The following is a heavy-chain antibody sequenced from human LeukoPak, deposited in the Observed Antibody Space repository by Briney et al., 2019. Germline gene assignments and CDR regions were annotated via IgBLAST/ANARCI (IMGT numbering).Heavy chain of an antibody. J-gene: IGHJ4*02. CDR2: IIPIFGTA. V-gene: IGHV1-69*05. D-gene: IGHD3-22*01. Sequence: ASVKVSCKASGGTFSSYAISWVRQAPGQGLEWMGRIIPIFGTANYAQKFQGRVTITTDESTSTAYMELSSLRSEDTAVYYCARVSDDSSGYYSGCSDYWGQGTLVTVSS. CDR3: ARVSDDSSGYYSGCSDY. CDR1: GGTFSSYA.